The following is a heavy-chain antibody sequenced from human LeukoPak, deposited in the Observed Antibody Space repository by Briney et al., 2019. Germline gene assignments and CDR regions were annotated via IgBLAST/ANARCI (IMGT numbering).Heavy chain of an antibody. J-gene: IGHJ6*03. CDR2: INNSGST. CDR3: ARGFIGYGYFGTYYYYYMDV. D-gene: IGHD5-18*01. Sequence: PSETLSLTCTVYGGSFSGYYWSWLRHPQGKGLEWIGEINNSGSTNCNPSLKSRVTMSVDTSKNQFSLELSSVTAADTAVYYCARGFIGYGYFGTYYYYYMDVWGKGTTVTVSS. CDR1: GGSFSGYY. V-gene: IGHV4-34*01.